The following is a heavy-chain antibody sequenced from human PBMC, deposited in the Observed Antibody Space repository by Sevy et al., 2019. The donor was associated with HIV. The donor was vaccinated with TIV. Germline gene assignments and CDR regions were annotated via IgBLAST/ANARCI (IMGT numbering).Heavy chain of an antibody. CDR1: GYSISSGYY. Sequence: SETLSLTCAVSGYSISSGYYWGWIRQPPGKGLEWIGSIYHSGSTYYNPSLKSRVTMSVDTSKNQFSLKLSSVTAADTAVYYCARKYSGSSGRRYYYYMDVWGKGTTVTVSS. CDR3: ARKYSGSSGRRYYYYMDV. V-gene: IGHV4-38-2*01. CDR2: IYHSGST. D-gene: IGHD5-12*01. J-gene: IGHJ6*03.